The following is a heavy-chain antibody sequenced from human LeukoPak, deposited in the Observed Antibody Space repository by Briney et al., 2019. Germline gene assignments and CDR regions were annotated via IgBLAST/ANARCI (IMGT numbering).Heavy chain of an antibody. Sequence: SETLSLTCGVFGVSINDYYWSWIRQSPGKGLQWIGEISHTEGTRYNPSLESRVTMSVGTSENQLSLKLIFVTAADTAVYYCARIRCGHSGSVCYNHWGLGTLVTVSS. V-gene: IGHV4-34*01. CDR1: GVSINDYY. CDR2: ISHTEGT. D-gene: IGHD3-9*01. CDR3: ARIRCGHSGSVCYNH. J-gene: IGHJ4*02.